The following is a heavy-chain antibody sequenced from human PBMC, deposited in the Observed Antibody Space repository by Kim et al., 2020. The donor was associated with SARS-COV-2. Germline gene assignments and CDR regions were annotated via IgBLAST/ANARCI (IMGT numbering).Heavy chain of an antibody. V-gene: IGHV3-23*01. Sequence: GGSLRLSCAASGFTFSSCAMSWVRQAPGKGLEWISAISGGAVSKYYAASVKGRFTISRDNARNTLFLHMSFLRAEDTAVYYCAKESGDYGSNPFDFWGQG. CDR3: AKESGDYGSNPFDF. D-gene: IGHD4-17*01. J-gene: IGHJ4*02. CDR1: GFTFSSCA. CDR2: ISGGAVSK.